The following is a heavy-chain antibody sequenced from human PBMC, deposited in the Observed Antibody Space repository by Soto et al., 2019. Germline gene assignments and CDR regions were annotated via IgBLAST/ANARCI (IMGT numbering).Heavy chain of an antibody. J-gene: IGHJ6*03. D-gene: IGHD2-2*01. V-gene: IGHV3-23*01. CDR2: ISGSGGST. CDR3: ARDKGSTSPYYMDV. CDR1: GFTFSSYA. Sequence: GGSLRLSCAASGFTFSSYAMIWVRQAPGKGLEWVSAISGSGGSTYYADSVKGRFTISRDNSKNTLYLQMNSLRAEDTAVYYCARDKGSTSPYYMDVWVKGTTVTVSS.